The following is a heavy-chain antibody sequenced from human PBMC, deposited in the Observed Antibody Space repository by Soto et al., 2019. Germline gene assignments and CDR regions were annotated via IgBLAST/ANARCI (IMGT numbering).Heavy chain of an antibody. CDR1: GGSVSSGSYY. J-gene: IGHJ4*02. CDR2: IYYSGST. D-gene: IGHD3-3*01. CDR3: ARAPVFWSAMRSVDY. Sequence: PSETLSLTCTVSGGSVSSGSYYWSWIRQPPGKGLEWIGYIYYSGSTNYNPSLKSRVTISVDTSKNQFSLKLSSVTTADTAVYYRARAPVFWSAMRSVDYWGQGTLVTVSS. V-gene: IGHV4-61*01.